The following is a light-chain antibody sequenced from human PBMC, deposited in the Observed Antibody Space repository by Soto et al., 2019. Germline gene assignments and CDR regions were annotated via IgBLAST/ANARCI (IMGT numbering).Light chain of an antibody. CDR1: HSVRSN. Sequence: EIVMTQSPSTLSVSPGERVSLSCRASHSVRSNLAWYQQKPGQAPRLLIYGASKRATGFPARFSGSGSGTDFTLTISSLQSEDFAVYYCQQYNNWPWTFGQGTNV. CDR3: QQYNNWPWT. CDR2: GAS. V-gene: IGKV3-15*01. J-gene: IGKJ1*01.